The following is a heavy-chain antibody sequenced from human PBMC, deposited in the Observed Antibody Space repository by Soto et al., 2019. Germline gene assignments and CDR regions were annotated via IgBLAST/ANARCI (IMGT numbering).Heavy chain of an antibody. J-gene: IGHJ6*02. CDR3: TMVRGVITAAGYYGMDV. Sequence: SETLSLTCTVSGGSISSGGYYWSWIRQHPGKGLEWIGYIYYSGSTYYNPSLKSRVTISVDTSKNQFSLKLSSVTAADTAVYYCTMVRGVITAAGYYGMDVWGQGTTVTVSS. D-gene: IGHD3-10*01. CDR2: IYYSGST. V-gene: IGHV4-31*03. CDR1: GGSISSGGYY.